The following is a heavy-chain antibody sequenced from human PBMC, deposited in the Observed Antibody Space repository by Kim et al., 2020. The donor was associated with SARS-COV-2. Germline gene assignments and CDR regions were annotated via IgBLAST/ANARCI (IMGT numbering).Heavy chain of an antibody. Sequence: GGSLRLSCAASGFTFSAYAMMWVRQAPGKGLEWVSTFTGSGYTFYGVSVKGRFTISRDNSKNTLYLQMNSLRVEDTAIYYCAKGKLGGKVDWFDPWGQGTLVTVSS. D-gene: IGHD5-12*01. J-gene: IGHJ5*02. V-gene: IGHV3-23*01. CDR1: GFTFSAYA. CDR2: FTGSGYT. CDR3: AKGKLGGKVDWFDP.